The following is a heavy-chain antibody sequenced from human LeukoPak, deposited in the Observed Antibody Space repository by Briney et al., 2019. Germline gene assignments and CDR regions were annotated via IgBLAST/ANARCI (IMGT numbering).Heavy chain of an antibody. CDR1: GDFISSYY. CDR3: ARHVTISGPYDASDI. D-gene: IGHD5-24*01. J-gene: IGHJ3*02. CDR2: IYYSGGT. V-gene: IGHV4-59*08. Sequence: PSETLSLTCTVSGDFISSYYWRWVRQPPGKGLEWVGYIYYSGGTDYNPSLNSRVTISVDTSKNQFSLMLRSVTAADTAVYYCARHVTISGPYDASDIWGQGTMVTVS.